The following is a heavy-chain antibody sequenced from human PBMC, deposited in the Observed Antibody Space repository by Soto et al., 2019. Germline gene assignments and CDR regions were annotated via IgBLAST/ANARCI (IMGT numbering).Heavy chain of an antibody. CDR1: GFTXINAW. D-gene: IGHD2-21*02. J-gene: IGHJ3*02. CDR3: XXXXXXXDXXXXDI. CDR2: IKSKSNGGAR. V-gene: IGHV3-15*07. Sequence: EVQLVESGGALVEPGGSLRLSCAASGFTXINAWMNWVRQAPGKGLXWVGRIKSKSNGGARDYASPVKGRFSISRNDSKDTLYLKMTNLKTEDTXXXXXXXXXXXXDXXXXDIWXQGKIV.